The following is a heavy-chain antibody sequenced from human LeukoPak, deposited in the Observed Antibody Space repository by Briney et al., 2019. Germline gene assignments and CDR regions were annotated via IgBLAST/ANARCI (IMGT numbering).Heavy chain of an antibody. V-gene: IGHV3-15*01. CDR1: GFTFNNAW. J-gene: IGHJ4*02. CDR3: AKDDSHNYYDSSGCFDY. D-gene: IGHD3-22*01. CDR2: IKSKNVGGTT. Sequence: GGSLRLSCAASGFTFNNAWMNWVRQAPGKGLEWVGRIKSKNVGGTTDYAAPVKGRFTISRDDSKNTVYLQMNSLKIEDTAVYYCAKDDSHNYYDSSGCFDYWGQGTLVTVSS.